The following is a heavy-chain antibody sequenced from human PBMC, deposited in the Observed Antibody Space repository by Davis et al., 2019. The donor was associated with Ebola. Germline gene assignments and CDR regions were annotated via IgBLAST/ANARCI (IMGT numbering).Heavy chain of an antibody. J-gene: IGHJ2*01. Sequence: SETLSLTCTVSGGSVSSSDYYWGWIRQTPGKGLEWIGSISYSGSTYYNPSLKSRVTISVDTSTNQFSLRLSSVTAADTAVYYCARPRDGYTDWYFDLWGRGTLVTVSS. CDR2: ISYSGST. D-gene: IGHD5-24*01. CDR1: GGSVSSSDYY. CDR3: ARPRDGYTDWYFDL. V-gene: IGHV4-39*01.